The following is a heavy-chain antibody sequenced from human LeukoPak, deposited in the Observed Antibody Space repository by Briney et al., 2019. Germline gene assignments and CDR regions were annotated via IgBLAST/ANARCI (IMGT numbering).Heavy chain of an antibody. CDR2: ISGSGGST. CDR1: GFTFRSYG. V-gene: IGHV3-23*01. CDR3: AKERQQQLGTVDY. D-gene: IGHD6-13*01. J-gene: IGHJ4*02. Sequence: PGGSLRLSCAASGFTFRSYGMHWVRQAPGKGLEWVSAISGSGGSTYYADSVKGRFTISRDNSKNTLYLQMNSLRAEDTAVYYCAKERQQQLGTVDYWGQGTLVTVSS.